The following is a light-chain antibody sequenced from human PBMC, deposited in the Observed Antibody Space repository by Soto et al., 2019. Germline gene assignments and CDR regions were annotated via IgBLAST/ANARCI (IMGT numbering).Light chain of an antibody. Sequence: EIVLTPSPGTLSLSPGERVTLSCRASQGVSSSYLAWYQQKPGQAPRLLIYGASGRATGIPDRFSGSQSGTDFTLTISRLEPEDFAVYSCQQYGSSPHTFGQGTKLEIK. CDR1: QGVSSSY. J-gene: IGKJ2*01. CDR2: GAS. V-gene: IGKV3-20*01. CDR3: QQYGSSPHT.